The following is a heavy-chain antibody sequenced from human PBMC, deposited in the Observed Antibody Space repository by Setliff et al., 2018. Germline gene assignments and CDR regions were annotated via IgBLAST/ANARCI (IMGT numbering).Heavy chain of an antibody. J-gene: IGHJ4*02. D-gene: IGHD2-2*01. CDR3: ARLVRYCTRTSCQRTSGAEL. CDR2: IIPLLETA. V-gene: IGHV1-69*06. CDR1: GYTFTGYY. Sequence: AASVKVSCKASGYTFTGYYMHWVRQAPGQGLEWMGGIIPLLETAKYAQKFQGRVTITADKSTSTGYMEVRSLTSDDTAIYYCARLVRYCTRTSCQRTSGAELWGQGTLVTVSS.